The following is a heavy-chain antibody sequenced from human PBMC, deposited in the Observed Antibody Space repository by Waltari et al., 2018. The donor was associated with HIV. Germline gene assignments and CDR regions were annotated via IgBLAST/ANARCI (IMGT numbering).Heavy chain of an antibody. J-gene: IGHJ4*02. D-gene: IGHD6-19*01. Sequence: EVQLVESGGGLVQPGGSLRLSCAASGFTFSSYDMHWVRQATGKGLEWVSGMGAAGETYDPGSLKGRLTIARENAKNSLYLQMNSLRAGDTAVYYCARGGSSGWLFDYWGQGTLVTVSS. CDR1: GFTFSSYD. V-gene: IGHV3-13*01. CDR2: MGAAGET. CDR3: ARGGSSGWLFDY.